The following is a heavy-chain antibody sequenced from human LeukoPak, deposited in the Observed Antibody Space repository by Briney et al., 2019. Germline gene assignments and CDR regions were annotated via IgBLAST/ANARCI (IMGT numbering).Heavy chain of an antibody. CDR1: GGTFSSYA. J-gene: IGHJ3*02. V-gene: IGHV1-69*05. Sequence: PVKVSCKASGGTFSSYAISWVRQAPGQGLEWMGRIIPIFGTANYAQKFQGRVTITTDESTSTAYMELSSLRSEDTAVYYCARWGATTVGAFDIWGQGTMVTVSS. CDR2: IIPIFGTA. D-gene: IGHD4-23*01. CDR3: ARWGATTVGAFDI.